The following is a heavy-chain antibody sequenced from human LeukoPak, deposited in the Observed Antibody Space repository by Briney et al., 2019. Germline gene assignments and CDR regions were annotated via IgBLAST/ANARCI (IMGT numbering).Heavy chain of an antibody. CDR1: GGSISSSSYY. CDR2: IYYSGST. J-gene: IGHJ4*02. CDR3: ARANYDFWSGYHGFDY. D-gene: IGHD3-3*01. Sequence: SETLSLTCTVSGGSISSSSYYWGWIRQPPGKGLEWIGSIYYSGSTYYNPSLKSRVTISVDTSKNQFSLKLSSVTAADTAVYYCARANYDFWSGYHGFDYWGQGTLVTVSS. V-gene: IGHV4-39*07.